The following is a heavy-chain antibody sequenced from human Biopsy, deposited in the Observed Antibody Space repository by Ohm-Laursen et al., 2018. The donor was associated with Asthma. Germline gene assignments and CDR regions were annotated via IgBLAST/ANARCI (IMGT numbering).Heavy chain of an antibody. J-gene: IGHJ5*02. CDR3: TTRPRAANQLDP. CDR2: IKSKTDGGTT. CDR1: GFTFSSYG. V-gene: IGHV3-15*01. D-gene: IGHD2-15*01. Sequence: SLRLSCTASGFTFSSYGMHWVRQAPGKGLEWVGRIKSKTDGGTTDYAAPVKGRFTISRDDSKNTLYLQMNSLKTEDTAVYYCTTRPRAANQLDPWGQGTLVTVSS.